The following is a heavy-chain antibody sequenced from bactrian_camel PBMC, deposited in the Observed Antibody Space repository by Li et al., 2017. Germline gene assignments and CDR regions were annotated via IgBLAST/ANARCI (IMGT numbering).Heavy chain of an antibody. Sequence: HVQLVESGGGSVQAGGSLGLSCTASGITFEDSDMGWYRQAPGKGLEWVSTVYGDDREPYYPDPVKGRFTTSRDNAKNVVYLQMNSLKSEDTALYYCATRKDFAFGYWGQGTQVTVS. V-gene: IGHV3S7*01. J-gene: IGHJ6*01. CDR2: VYGDDREP. CDR1: GITFEDSD. CDR3: ATRKDFAFGY. D-gene: IGHD5*01.